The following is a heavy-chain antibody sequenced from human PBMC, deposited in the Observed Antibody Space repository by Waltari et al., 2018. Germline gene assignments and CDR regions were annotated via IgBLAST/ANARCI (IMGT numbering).Heavy chain of an antibody. J-gene: IGHJ4*02. CDR2: IKQGGSEK. Sequence: EVRLVESGGGLVQPGGSLRLSCATSGFRFSDYWMSWVRQAPGKGLEWVAHIKQGGSEKFYVDSVKGRFTISRDDADNSLFLQMDSLRADDTAVYYCARGGKDGSWDYWGQGTLVPVSP. CDR3: ARGGKDGSWDY. V-gene: IGHV3-7*01. CDR1: GFRFSDYW. D-gene: IGHD3-10*01.